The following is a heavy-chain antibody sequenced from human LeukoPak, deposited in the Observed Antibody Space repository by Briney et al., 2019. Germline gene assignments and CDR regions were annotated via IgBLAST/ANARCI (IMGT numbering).Heavy chain of an antibody. D-gene: IGHD1-26*01. V-gene: IGHV1-46*01. Sequence: ASVKVSCKASGYTFTSYYMHSVRQSPGQGLEWMGIINPSGGSTSYAQKFQGRVTMTRDTSTSTVYMELSSLRSEDTAVYYCARAPSVGATNYWGQGTLVTVSS. CDR3: ARAPSVGATNY. CDR2: INPSGGST. CDR1: GYTFTSYY. J-gene: IGHJ4*02.